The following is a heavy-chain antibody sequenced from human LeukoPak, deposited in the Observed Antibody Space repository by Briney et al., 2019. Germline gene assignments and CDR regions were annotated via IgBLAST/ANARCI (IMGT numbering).Heavy chain of an antibody. CDR3: ARGTDYYDSSGYPMAQYYFDY. V-gene: IGHV4-34*01. J-gene: IGHJ4*02. D-gene: IGHD3-22*01. Sequence: SETLSLTCAVYGGSFSGYYWSWIRQPPGKGLEWIGEINHSGSTNYNPSLKSRVTISVDTSKNQFSLKLSSVTAEDTAAYYCARGTDYYDSSGYPMAQYYFDYWGQGTLATVSS. CDR2: INHSGST. CDR1: GGSFSGYY.